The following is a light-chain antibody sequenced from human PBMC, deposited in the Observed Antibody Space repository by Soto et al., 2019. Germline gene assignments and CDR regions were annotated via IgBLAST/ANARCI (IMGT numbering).Light chain of an antibody. CDR1: QGINSY. CDR2: AAS. V-gene: IGKV1-9*01. CDR3: QQINSYPIT. J-gene: IGKJ5*01. Sequence: DIQLTQSPSFLSASVGDRVTITCRASQGINSYLAWYQQKPGKVPKLLIYAASTLQSGLPSRFSGSGSGTEFTLTISSLQPEDFATYYCQQINSYPITFGQGTRLEI.